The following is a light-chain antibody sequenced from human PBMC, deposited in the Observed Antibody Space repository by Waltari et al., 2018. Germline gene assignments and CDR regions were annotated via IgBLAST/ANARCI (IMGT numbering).Light chain of an antibody. CDR2: EVN. CDR3: FSYTGDTTLYV. Sequence: QSALTQPASVSGSPGQSITIPCTGTSNDVGNYHLVSWYQQYPGKVPQLIIYEVNKRPSGVSHRFSGSKSRNTASLTISGLQAEDEADYYCFSYTGDTTLYVFGTGTKVTVL. V-gene: IGLV2-23*02. J-gene: IGLJ1*01. CDR1: SNDVGNYHL.